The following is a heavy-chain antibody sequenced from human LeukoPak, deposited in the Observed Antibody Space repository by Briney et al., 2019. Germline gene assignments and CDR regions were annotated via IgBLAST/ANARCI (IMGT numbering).Heavy chain of an antibody. CDR3: ARDRYYDSSGYYYSLFDY. CDR2: ISSSSTTM. J-gene: IGHJ4*02. V-gene: IGHV3-48*02. D-gene: IGHD3-22*01. CDR1: GFTFSSYS. Sequence: GGSLRLSCAASGFTFSSYSMNWVRQAPGKGLEWVSYISSSSTTMYYADSVKGRFTISRDNAKNSLYLQMNSLRDEDTAVYYCARDRYYDSSGYYYSLFDYWGQGTLVTVSS.